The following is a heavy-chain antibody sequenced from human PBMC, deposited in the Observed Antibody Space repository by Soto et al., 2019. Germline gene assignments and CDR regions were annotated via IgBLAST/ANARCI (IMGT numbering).Heavy chain of an antibody. CDR3: TRGGGREGFDI. J-gene: IGHJ3*02. D-gene: IGHD3-16*01. CDR2: INPGGGST. CDR1: ENTFSIYY. Sequence: ASVKVSCKTSENTFSIYYIHWVRQAPGQGLEWMGIINPGGGSTRNAQKFQGRVTMTRDTSTSTVYMELSSLRSEDTAVFYCTRGGGREGFDIWGQGTMVTVSS. V-gene: IGHV1-46*03.